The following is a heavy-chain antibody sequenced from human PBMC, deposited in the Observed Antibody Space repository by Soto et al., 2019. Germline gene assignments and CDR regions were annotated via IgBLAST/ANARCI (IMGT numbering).Heavy chain of an antibody. D-gene: IGHD3-10*01. J-gene: IGHJ4*02. CDR2: ISASGSNS. CDR1: GFTFSSYA. CDR3: AKRLRGVWFGELLLNSPASVAFDY. Sequence: EEQLLESGGDLVQPGGSLRLSCAASGFTFSSYAMSWVRQAPGKGLEWISSISASGSNSYHEDSVKGRFTISRDNSINTLYLQMNSLRVEDTAVYYCAKRLRGVWFGELLLNSPASVAFDYWGQGVLVTVAS. V-gene: IGHV3-23*01.